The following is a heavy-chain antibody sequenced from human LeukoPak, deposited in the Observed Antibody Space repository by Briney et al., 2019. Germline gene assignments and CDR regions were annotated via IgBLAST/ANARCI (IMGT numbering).Heavy chain of an antibody. Sequence: GASVKVSCKASGYTLTSYDINWVRQATGQGHEWMGWMNPNSGNTGYAQKFQGRVTMTRNTSISTAYMELSSLRSEDTAVYYCARGRYCSGGSCYHENWFDPWGQGTLVTVSS. CDR3: ARGRYCSGGSCYHENWFDP. D-gene: IGHD2-15*01. CDR2: MNPNSGNT. V-gene: IGHV1-8*01. CDR1: GYTLTSYD. J-gene: IGHJ5*02.